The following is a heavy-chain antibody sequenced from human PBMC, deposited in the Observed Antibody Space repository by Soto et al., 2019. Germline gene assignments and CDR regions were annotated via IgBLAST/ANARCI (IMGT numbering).Heavy chain of an antibody. V-gene: IGHV1-69*12. CDR1: GGTFNTFA. Sequence: QVQLVQSGAEVKKPGSSVKVSCKASGGTFNTFAISWVRQAPGQGFEWLAGIIPIFRTPDYAQKFQGRVTIIADESASTAYMELSRLRSEDTAVYYCARDKERQRLGGNYYYAMELRGQGTTVTVSS. CDR2: IIPIFRTP. J-gene: IGHJ6*02. D-gene: IGHD5-12*01. CDR3: ARDKERQRLGGNYYYAMEL.